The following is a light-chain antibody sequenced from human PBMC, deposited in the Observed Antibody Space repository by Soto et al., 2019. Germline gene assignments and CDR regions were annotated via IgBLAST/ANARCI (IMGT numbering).Light chain of an antibody. J-gene: IGKJ1*01. Sequence: EIVLTKSPGTLSLSPWERATLSCRASQSLSSSDLAWYQQKPGQAPRLLIYGTSIRATGVPARFTGSGSGTESTLTISSLPFDDSAVYYCQQYNNWWTFGQGTKVDIK. CDR3: QQYNNWWT. CDR2: GTS. CDR1: QSLSSSD. V-gene: IGKV3-20*01.